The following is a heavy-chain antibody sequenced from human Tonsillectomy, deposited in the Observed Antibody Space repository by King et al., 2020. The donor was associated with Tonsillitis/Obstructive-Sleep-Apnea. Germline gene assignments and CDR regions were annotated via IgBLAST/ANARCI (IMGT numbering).Heavy chain of an antibody. CDR2: IYYSGST. Sequence: QLQESGPGLVKPSETLSLTCTVSGGSISSYYWSWIRQPPGKGLEWIGYIYYSGSTNYNPSLKSRVTISVDTSKNQFSLKLSSVTAADTAVYYCAREGGYYYDSSGNPNWFDPWGQGTLVTVSS. J-gene: IGHJ5*02. CDR3: AREGGYYYDSSGNPNWFDP. V-gene: IGHV4-59*01. D-gene: IGHD3-22*01. CDR1: GGSISSYY.